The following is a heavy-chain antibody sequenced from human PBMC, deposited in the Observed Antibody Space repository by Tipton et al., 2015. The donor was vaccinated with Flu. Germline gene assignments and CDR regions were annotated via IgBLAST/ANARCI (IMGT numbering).Heavy chain of an antibody. J-gene: IGHJ4*02. D-gene: IGHD3-16*01. CDR2: ICHSGST. CDR1: GDSIGRGYC. V-gene: IGHV4-38-2*02. Sequence: LRLSCSVSGDSIGRGYCWGWIRQPPGKGLEWIGNICHSGSTYDNPSLKSRVTILLDTSKNQFSLKLSSVTAADTAVYYCARGGTIRWGNGYFDYWGQGTLVTVSS. CDR3: ARGGTIRWGNGYFDY.